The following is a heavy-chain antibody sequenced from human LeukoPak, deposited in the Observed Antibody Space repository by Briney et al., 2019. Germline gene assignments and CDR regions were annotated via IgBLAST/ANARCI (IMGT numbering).Heavy chain of an antibody. CDR2: IYHSGST. V-gene: IGHV4-38-2*02. CDR3: AGKYYYDTSGYFYVDY. D-gene: IGHD3-22*01. J-gene: IGHJ4*02. CDR1: GYSISSGYN. Sequence: KASESLSLTCTVSGYSISSGYNWGWIRQSPGKGLEWIGSIYHSGSTYYNPSLKSRVTISLDTSKIQFSLKLSSVTAADTAVYYCAGKYYYDTSGYFYVDYWGQGTMVTVSS.